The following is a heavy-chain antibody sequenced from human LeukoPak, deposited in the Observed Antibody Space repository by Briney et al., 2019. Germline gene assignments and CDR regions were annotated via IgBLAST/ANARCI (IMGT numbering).Heavy chain of an antibody. D-gene: IGHD3-10*01. Sequence: SETLSLTCTVSGGSISSGDYYWSWIRQPPGKGLEWIGYIYYSGSTNYNPSLKSRVTISVDTSKNQFSLKLSSVTAADTAVYYCARGQGRAWWFDPWGQGTLVTVSS. CDR2: IYYSGST. V-gene: IGHV4-61*08. CDR1: GGSISSGDYY. CDR3: ARGQGRAWWFDP. J-gene: IGHJ5*02.